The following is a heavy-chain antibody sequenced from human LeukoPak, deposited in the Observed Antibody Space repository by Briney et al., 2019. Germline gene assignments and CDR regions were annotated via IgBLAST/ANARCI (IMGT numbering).Heavy chain of an antibody. V-gene: IGHV1-69*13. Sequence: GASVKVSCKASGYTFTSYGISWVRQAPGQGLEWMGGIIPIFGTANYAQKFQGRVTITADESTSTAYMELSSLRSEDTAVYCCARASRSYYTSNAFDIWGQGTMVTVSS. CDR2: IIPIFGTA. CDR3: ARASRSYYTSNAFDI. D-gene: IGHD1-26*01. J-gene: IGHJ3*02. CDR1: GYTFTSYG.